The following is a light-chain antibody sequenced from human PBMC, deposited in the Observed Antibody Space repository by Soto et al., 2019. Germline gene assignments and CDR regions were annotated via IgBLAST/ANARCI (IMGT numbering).Light chain of an antibody. J-gene: IGKJ4*01. CDR2: GAS. CDR3: QQYNNLPLT. CDR1: QSVSST. V-gene: IGKV3D-15*01. Sequence: EIVMTQSPAPLSVSPGARATLSGRASQSVSSTLAWYQQKPGQAPRLLIYGASTMATGIPARFSGSGSGTEFTLTISSLQSEDFAVYYCQQYNNLPLTFGGGTKVEIK.